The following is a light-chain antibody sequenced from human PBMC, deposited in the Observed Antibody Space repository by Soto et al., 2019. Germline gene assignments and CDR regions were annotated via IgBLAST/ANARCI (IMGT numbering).Light chain of an antibody. J-gene: IGLJ3*02. Sequence: QSVLTQSPSASASLGASVKLTCTLSSGHSTYAIAWHQQQPEKGPRYLMKLHRDGSHTKGDGIPDRFSGSSSGAERYLTISSLQSEDEADYYCQTWGTGIWVFGGGTKLTVL. CDR1: SGHSTYA. V-gene: IGLV4-69*01. CDR3: QTWGTGIWV. CDR2: LHRDGSH.